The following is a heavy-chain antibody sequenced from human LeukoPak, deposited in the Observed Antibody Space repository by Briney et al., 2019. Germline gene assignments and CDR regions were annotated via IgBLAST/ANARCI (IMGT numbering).Heavy chain of an antibody. J-gene: IGHJ6*02. CDR2: IYWNDDK. CDR1: GFSLSTSGVG. Sequence: SGPTLVNPTQTLTLTCTFSGFSLSTSGVGVGWIRQPPGKALEWLALIYWNDDKRYSPSLRSRLTITKDTSKNQVVLTMTNMDPVDTATYYCAHTPLYDFWSGYYMDYYYGMDVWGQGTTVTVSS. D-gene: IGHD3-3*01. CDR3: AHTPLYDFWSGYYMDYYYGMDV. V-gene: IGHV2-5*01.